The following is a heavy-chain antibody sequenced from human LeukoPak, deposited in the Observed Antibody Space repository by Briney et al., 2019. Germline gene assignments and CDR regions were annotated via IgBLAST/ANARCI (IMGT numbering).Heavy chain of an antibody. J-gene: IGHJ6*02. V-gene: IGHV3-23*01. CDR1: GLIVETNY. Sequence: GGSLRLSCAASGLIVETNYMSWVRQAPGKGLEWVSDISGSGGTTNYADSVKGRFTISGDNSKNTLYLQMNSLRAEDTAVYYCARVPSIYYGMDVWGQGTTVTVSS. CDR2: ISGSGGTT. CDR3: ARVPSIYYGMDV.